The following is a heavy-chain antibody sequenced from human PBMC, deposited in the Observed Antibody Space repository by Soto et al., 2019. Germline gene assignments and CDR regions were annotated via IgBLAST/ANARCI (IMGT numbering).Heavy chain of an antibody. D-gene: IGHD2-2*01. J-gene: IGHJ6*02. Sequence: ASVKVSCKASGYTFTSYGISWVRQAPGQGLEWMGWISAYNGDTNYAQKFQGRVTMTRDTSISTAYMELSRLRSDDTAVYYCARAVGCSSTSCYGSGMDVWGQGTTVTVSS. CDR2: ISAYNGDT. CDR3: ARAVGCSSTSCYGSGMDV. V-gene: IGHV1-18*01. CDR1: GYTFTSYG.